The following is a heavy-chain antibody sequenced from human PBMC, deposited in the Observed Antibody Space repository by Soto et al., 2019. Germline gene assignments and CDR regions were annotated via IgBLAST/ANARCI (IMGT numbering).Heavy chain of an antibody. J-gene: IGHJ5*02. CDR3: ASRAGCGSGDENWFAP. Sequence: QVQLQESGPGLVKPSGTLSLTCAVSGGSISSSNWWSWVRQPPGKVLDWIGEIYHSGSTNYNRSLKRRVTRDVGKSTNECALRPGSVTAADTGGQYRASRAGCGSGDENWFAPGGQGTLVPVTT. CDR1: GGSISSSNW. V-gene: IGHV4-4*02. D-gene: IGHD2-21*01. CDR2: IYHSGST.